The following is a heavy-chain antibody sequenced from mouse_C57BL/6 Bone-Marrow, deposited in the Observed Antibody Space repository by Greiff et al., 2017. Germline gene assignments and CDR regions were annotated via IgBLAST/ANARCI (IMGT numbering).Heavy chain of an antibody. CDR3: ARLGGSSLYYAMDY. D-gene: IGHD1-1*01. Sequence: QVQLQQSGAELARPGASVKLSCKASGYTFTSYGISWVKQRTGQGLEWIGEIYPRSGNTYYNEKFKGKDTLTADKSSSTAYMELRSLTSEDSAVYFCARLGGSSLYYAMDYWGQGTSVTVSS. CDR1: GYTFTSYG. V-gene: IGHV1-81*01. CDR2: IYPRSGNT. J-gene: IGHJ4*01.